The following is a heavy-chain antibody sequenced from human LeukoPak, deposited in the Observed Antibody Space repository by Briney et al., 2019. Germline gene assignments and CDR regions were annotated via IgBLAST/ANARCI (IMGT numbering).Heavy chain of an antibody. CDR1: GFTFSSYE. J-gene: IGHJ4*02. V-gene: IGHV3-48*03. D-gene: IGHD6-19*01. Sequence: GGSLRLSCAASGFTFSSYEMNWVRQAPGKGLEWVSYISSSGSTIYYADSVKGRFTISRDNAKNSLYLQMNSLRAEDTAVYYCARATQTGYSSVGDGYYFDYWGQGTLVTVSS. CDR3: ARATQTGYSSVGDGYYFDY. CDR2: ISSSGSTI.